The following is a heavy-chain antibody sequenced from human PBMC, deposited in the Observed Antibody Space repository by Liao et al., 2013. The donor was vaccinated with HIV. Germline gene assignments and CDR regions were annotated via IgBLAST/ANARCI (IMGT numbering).Heavy chain of an antibody. CDR2: INPSGGT. Sequence: QVQLQQWGAGLLQPSETLSLTCAVYGGSLSGYYWSWIRQSPGQGLEWIGEINPSGGTNYNPSLKSRVTMSGDTSKSLLSLNLTSVTAADTGVYYCARGVLGKKKYSSGFNYWGQGTPV. J-gene: IGHJ1*01. CDR1: GGSLSGYY. D-gene: IGHD6-19*01. V-gene: IGHV4-34*02. CDR3: ARGVLGKKKYSSGFNY.